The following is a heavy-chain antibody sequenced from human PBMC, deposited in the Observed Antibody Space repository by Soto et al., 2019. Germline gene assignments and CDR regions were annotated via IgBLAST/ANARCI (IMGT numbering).Heavy chain of an antibody. Sequence: SETLSLTCTVSGGSVSSGSYYWSWIRQPPGKGLEWIGYIYYSGSTNYNPSLKSRVTISVDTSKNQFSLKLSSVTAADTAVYYCARDRLSAAAADAFDIWGQGTMVTVSS. CDR1: GGSVSSGSYY. V-gene: IGHV4-61*01. D-gene: IGHD6-25*01. CDR2: IYYSGST. J-gene: IGHJ3*02. CDR3: ARDRLSAAAADAFDI.